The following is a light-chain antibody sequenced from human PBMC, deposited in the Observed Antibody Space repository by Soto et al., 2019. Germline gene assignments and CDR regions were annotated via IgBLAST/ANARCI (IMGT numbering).Light chain of an antibody. CDR2: EVS. J-gene: IGLJ6*01. CDR1: SSDVGAYNY. Sequence: QSVLTQPASVSGSLGQSITISCTGTSSDVGAYNYVSWYQQQPGKAPKLMISEVSNRPSGVSNRFSGSKSGNTASLIISGLQAEDEADYYCGSFTRITTYVLGNGTKLTV. CDR3: GSFTRITTYV. V-gene: IGLV2-14*01.